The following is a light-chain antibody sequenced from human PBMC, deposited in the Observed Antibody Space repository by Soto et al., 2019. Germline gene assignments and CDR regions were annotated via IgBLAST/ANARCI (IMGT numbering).Light chain of an antibody. J-gene: IGKJ1*01. V-gene: IGKV1-5*03. Sequence: DVQMTQFPSTLSASVGERVTITCRASQSVSTLLAWYQQKPGKAPKLLIYKASTLESGVPSRFSGSGSGTEFTLTITSLQPDDFATYYCQQYNRYSPWAFGQGTKVDIK. CDR1: QSVSTL. CDR3: QQYNRYSPWA. CDR2: KAS.